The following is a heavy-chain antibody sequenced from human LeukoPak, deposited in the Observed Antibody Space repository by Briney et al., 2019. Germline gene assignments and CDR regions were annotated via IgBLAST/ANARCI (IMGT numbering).Heavy chain of an antibody. Sequence: GGSLRLSCAASGFTFSSYSMNWVRQAPGKGLGWISYFSTSSGTISYADSVKGRFTISRDNAKNSLYLQMNSLRAEDTAVYYCARDSMYAFDIWGQGTMVTVSS. D-gene: IGHD2-2*01. CDR3: ARDSMYAFDI. J-gene: IGHJ3*02. V-gene: IGHV3-48*01. CDR2: FSTSSGTI. CDR1: GFTFSSYS.